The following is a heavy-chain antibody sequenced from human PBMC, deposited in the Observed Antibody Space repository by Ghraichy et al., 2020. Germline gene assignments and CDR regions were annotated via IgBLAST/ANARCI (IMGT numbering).Heavy chain of an antibody. V-gene: IGHV3-48*01. CDR1: GFTFRSSA. CDR2: ISSSSSTI. J-gene: IGHJ4*02. CDR3: ARDGSVGTTFAY. Sequence: GGSLRLSCAASGFTFRSSAMNWVRQAPGKGLEWVSYISSSSSTIHYADSVKGRFTISRDNAKNSLYLQMNSLRAEDTAVYFCARDGSVGTTFAYWGQGTLVTVSS. D-gene: IGHD1-1*01.